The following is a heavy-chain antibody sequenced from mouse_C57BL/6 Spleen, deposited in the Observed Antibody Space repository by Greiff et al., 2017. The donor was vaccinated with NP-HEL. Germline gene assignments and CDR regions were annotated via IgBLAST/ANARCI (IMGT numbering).Heavy chain of an antibody. CDR3: ARGGYYGSRTGTGAMDY. D-gene: IGHD1-1*01. J-gene: IGHJ4*01. CDR1: GYTFTSYW. V-gene: IGHV1-7*01. CDR2: INPSSGYT. Sequence: VQLQQSGAELAKPGASVKLSCKASGYTFTSYWMHWVKQRPGQGLEWIGYINPSSGYTKYNQKFKDKATLTADKPSSTAYMQLSSLTYEDSAVYYCARGGYYGSRTGTGAMDYWGQGTSVTVSS.